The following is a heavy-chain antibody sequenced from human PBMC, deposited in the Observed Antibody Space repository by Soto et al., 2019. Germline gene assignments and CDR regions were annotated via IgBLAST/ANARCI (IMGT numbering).Heavy chain of an antibody. CDR1: GGSFSGYY. J-gene: IGHJ6*02. CDR2: INHSGST. Sequence: SETLSLTCAVYGGSFSGYYWRWIRQPPGKGLEWIGEINHSGSTKYNPSLKSRVTISVDTSKNQFSLKLSSVTAADTAVYYCARGGPYYDVLTGYYYHGTDVWGQGTTVTVSS. D-gene: IGHD3-9*01. V-gene: IGHV4-34*01. CDR3: ARGGPYYDVLTGYYYHGTDV.